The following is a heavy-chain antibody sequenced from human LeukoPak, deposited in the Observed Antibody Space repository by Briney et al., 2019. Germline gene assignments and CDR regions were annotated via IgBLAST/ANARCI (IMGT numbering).Heavy chain of an antibody. CDR2: IFPGDSET. D-gene: IGHD6-13*01. V-gene: IGHV5-51*01. CDR3: ASTGIAAAGTVDY. CDR1: GFSFTSYW. Sequence: GESLKISCKGSGFSFTSYWIGWVRQVPGKGLDWIGIIFPGDSETIYSPSFQGQVTFSADKSINTAYLQWSSLKASDTAMYYCASTGIAAAGTVDYWGQGTLVTVSS. J-gene: IGHJ4*02.